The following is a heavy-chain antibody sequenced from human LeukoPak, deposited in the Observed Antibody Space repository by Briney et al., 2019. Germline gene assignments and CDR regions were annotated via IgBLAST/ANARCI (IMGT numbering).Heavy chain of an antibody. V-gene: IGHV3-33*01. J-gene: IGHJ3*02. CDR2: IWYDGSNK. CDR1: GFTFSSYG. CDR3: AREGDIVVVPAATGDAFDI. D-gene: IGHD2-2*01. Sequence: GRSLRLSCAASGFTFSSYGMHWVRQAPGKGLEWVAVIWYDGSNKYYVDSVKGRFTISRDNSKNTLYLQMNSLRAEDTAVYYCAREGDIVVVPAATGDAFDIWGQGTMVTVSS.